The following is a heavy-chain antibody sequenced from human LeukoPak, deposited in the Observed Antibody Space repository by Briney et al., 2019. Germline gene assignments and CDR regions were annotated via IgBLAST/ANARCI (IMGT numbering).Heavy chain of an antibody. D-gene: IGHD6-6*01. CDR1: GFTFSSYW. J-gene: IGHJ4*02. CDR3: ARAYRSWYSDY. CDR2: IKQDGSEK. Sequence: GGSLRLSCAASGFTFSSYWMSWVRQAPGKGLEWVANIKQDGSEKYYVDSVKGRFTISRDNAENSLYLQMNSLRAEDTAVYYCARAYRSWYSDYWGQGTLVTVSS. V-gene: IGHV3-7*01.